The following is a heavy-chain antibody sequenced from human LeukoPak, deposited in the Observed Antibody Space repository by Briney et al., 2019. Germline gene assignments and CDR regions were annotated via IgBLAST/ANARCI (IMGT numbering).Heavy chain of an antibody. D-gene: IGHD1-20*01. CDR1: EFTFSDYW. J-gene: IGHJ6*02. V-gene: IGHV3-7*01. CDR3: ATYDNWVAGDV. Sequence: PGGSLRLSCAASEFTFSDYWMSCVRQAPGKGPEWVANIKKDGSEEHYVDSVKGRFTVSRDNAKNSLFLQMNSLRVEDTAVYYCATYDNWVAGDVWGQGTTVSVSS. CDR2: IKKDGSEE.